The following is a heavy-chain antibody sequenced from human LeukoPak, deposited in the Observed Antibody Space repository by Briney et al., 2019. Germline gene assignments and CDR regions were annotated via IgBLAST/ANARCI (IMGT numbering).Heavy chain of an antibody. J-gene: IGHJ6*02. CDR1: GFTFSSYA. CDR3: AREWVSDSSGWSNRRDYYYGMDV. D-gene: IGHD6-19*01. CDR2: ISGSGGST. Sequence: GGSLRLSCAASGFTFSSYAMSWVRQAPGKGLEWVSAISGSGGSTYYADSVKGRFTISRDNSKNTLYLQMNSLRAEDTAVYYCAREWVSDSSGWSNRRDYYYGMDVWGQGTTVTVSS. V-gene: IGHV3-23*01.